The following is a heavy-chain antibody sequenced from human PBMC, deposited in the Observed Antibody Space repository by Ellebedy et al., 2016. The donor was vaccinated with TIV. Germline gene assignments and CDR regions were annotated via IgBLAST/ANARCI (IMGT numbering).Heavy chain of an antibody. CDR2: IIPIFGTA. V-gene: IGHV1-69*13. CDR1: GGIFSSYA. CDR3: AREDVNNNHPNWFDP. J-gene: IGHJ5*02. Sequence: SVKVSXXASGGIFSSYAISWVRQAPGQGLEWMGGIIPIFGTANYAQKFQGRVTITADESTSTAYMELSSLRSEDTAVYYCAREDVNNNHPNWFDPWGQGTLVTVSS. D-gene: IGHD1-14*01.